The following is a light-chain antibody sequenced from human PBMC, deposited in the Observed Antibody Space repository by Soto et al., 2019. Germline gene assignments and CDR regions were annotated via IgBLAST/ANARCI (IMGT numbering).Light chain of an antibody. V-gene: IGKV1-5*01. CDR3: QQYYTHST. J-gene: IGKJ1*01. CDR2: GAS. Sequence: DIQMTQSPSTLSASVGHRVTITCRATQSISTSLAWYQQKPGKAPNLLISGASNLESGAPSRFSGSGSGTEFTPTIISLQPDDFSSYYCQQYYTHSTFGQGTKGEI. CDR1: QSISTS.